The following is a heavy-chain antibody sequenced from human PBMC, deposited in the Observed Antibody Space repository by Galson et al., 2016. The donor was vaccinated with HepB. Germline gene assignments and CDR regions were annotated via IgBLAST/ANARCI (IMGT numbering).Heavy chain of an antibody. CDR2: INHSGST. CDR1: GGSSSTYY. D-gene: IGHD2-21*02. CDR3: ARGEECGGDCFSQH. V-gene: IGHV4-34*01. Sequence: SETLSLTCAVYGGSSSTYYWIWIRQPPGKGLAWIGEINHSGSTDYNPSLKSRVTISVDTSKTQFSLKLSSVTAADTAVYYCARGEECGGDCFSQHWGQGTLVTVSS. J-gene: IGHJ1*01.